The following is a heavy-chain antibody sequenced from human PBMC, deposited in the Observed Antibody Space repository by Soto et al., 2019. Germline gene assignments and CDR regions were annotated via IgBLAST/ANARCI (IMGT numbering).Heavy chain of an antibody. J-gene: IGHJ6*02. CDR1: GGTLRNYG. Sequence: QVQLVQSGAEVKKPGSSVRVSCKASGGTLRNYGISWVRQAPGQGLEWMGGIIPVLGTANYAQKFQGRVTITEDEATSTVYMDVTSMRSEDTAVYYCSRGDATKIVVTTYYGMDVWGQGTTVTVSS. CDR3: SRGDATKIVVTTYYGMDV. CDR2: IIPVLGTA. D-gene: IGHD4-17*01. V-gene: IGHV1-69*12.